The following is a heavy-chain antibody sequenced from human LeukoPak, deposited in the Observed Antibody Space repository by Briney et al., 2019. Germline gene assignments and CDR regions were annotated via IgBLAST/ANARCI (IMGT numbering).Heavy chain of an antibody. V-gene: IGHV4-39*01. CDR3: ARHGGVATISNWFDP. J-gene: IGHJ5*02. D-gene: IGHD5-12*01. CDR2: IYYSGST. CDR1: GGSISSSSYY. Sequence: PSETLSLTCTVSGGSISSSSYYWGWIRQPPGKGLEWIGSIYYSGSTYYNPSLKSRVTISVDTSKNQFSLKLSSVTAADTAVYYCARHGGVATISNWFDPWGQGTLVTVSS.